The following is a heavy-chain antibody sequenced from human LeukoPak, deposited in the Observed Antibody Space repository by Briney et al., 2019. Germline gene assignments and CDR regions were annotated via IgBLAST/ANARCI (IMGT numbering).Heavy chain of an antibody. Sequence: GGSLRLSCAASGFTFSSYSMNWVRQAPGEGLEWVSYISSSSSTIYYADSVKGRFTISRDNAKNSLYLQMNSLRAEDTAVYYCARDRISLRFLEWLFYYYGMDVWGQGTTVTVSS. CDR2: ISSSSSTI. D-gene: IGHD3-3*01. J-gene: IGHJ6*02. CDR3: ARDRISLRFLEWLFYYYGMDV. CDR1: GFTFSSYS. V-gene: IGHV3-48*01.